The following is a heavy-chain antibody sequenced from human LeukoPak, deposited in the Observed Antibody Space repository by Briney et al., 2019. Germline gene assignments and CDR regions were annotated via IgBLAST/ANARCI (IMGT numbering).Heavy chain of an antibody. CDR2: IKSKTDGGTT. V-gene: IGHV3-15*01. D-gene: IGHD3-10*01. CDR3: TTDQITMVRGVTSYGMDV. Sequence: PGGSLGLSCAASGFTFSNAWMSWVRQAPGKGLEWVGRIKSKTDGGTTDYAAPVKGRFTISRDDSKNTLYLQMNSLKTEDTAVYYCTTDQITMVRGVTSYGMDVWGQGTTVTVSS. J-gene: IGHJ6*02. CDR1: GFTFSNAW.